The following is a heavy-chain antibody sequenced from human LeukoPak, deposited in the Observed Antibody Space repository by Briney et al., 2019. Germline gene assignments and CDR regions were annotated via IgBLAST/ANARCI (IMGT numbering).Heavy chain of an antibody. V-gene: IGHV1-2*04. CDR2: INPNSGGT. CDR1: GYTFTGYY. CDR3: ARESGQSSSWSDFDY. J-gene: IGHJ4*02. D-gene: IGHD6-13*01. Sequence: ASVRVSCKASGYTFTGYYMHWVREAPGQGLEWMGWINPNSGGTNYAQKFQGWVTVTRDTSISTAYMELSRLRSDDTAVYYCARESGQSSSWSDFDYWGQGTLVTVSS.